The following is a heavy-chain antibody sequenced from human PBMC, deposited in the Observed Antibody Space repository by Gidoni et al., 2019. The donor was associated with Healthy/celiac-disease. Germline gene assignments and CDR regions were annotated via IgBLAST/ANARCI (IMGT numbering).Heavy chain of an antibody. CDR1: GFTFSSDS. D-gene: IGHD3-3*01. Sequence: EVQLVASGGGLVQPGGSLRLSCAASGFTFSSDSMNWVGQAPGKGLDWVSYISSSSSTIYYADSVKGRFTISRDNAKNSMYLKMNSLRAEDTAVYYCARDRAPYYDFWSGSRSIDYWGQGTLVTVSS. V-gene: IGHV3-48*01. CDR3: ARDRAPYYDFWSGSRSIDY. CDR2: ISSSSSTI. J-gene: IGHJ4*02.